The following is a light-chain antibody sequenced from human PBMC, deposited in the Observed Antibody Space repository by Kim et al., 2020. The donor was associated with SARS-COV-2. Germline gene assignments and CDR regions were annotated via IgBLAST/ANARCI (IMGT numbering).Light chain of an antibody. CDR2: GAS. J-gene: IGKJ1*01. Sequence: PGERANLSGRASQRVRSSYLAWDQQKPGQAARLQIYGASSRATGVTDRFSGSGYGTDVTLTITRLEPEDVAVYYSQQYGNSPQTFGQGTKVEIK. V-gene: IGKV3-20*01. CDR3: QQYGNSPQT. CDR1: QRVRSSY.